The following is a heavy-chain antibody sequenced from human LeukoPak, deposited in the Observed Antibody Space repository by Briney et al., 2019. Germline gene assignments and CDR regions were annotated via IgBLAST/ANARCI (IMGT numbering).Heavy chain of an antibody. V-gene: IGHV3-52*01. J-gene: IGHJ5*02. CDR1: GFTFSSSW. CDR2: IKCDGSEK. CDR3: VRAIMTTAINWFDP. Sequence: PGGSLRLSCAASGFTFSSSWMHWLCQAPGKGLEWVADIKCDGSEKYYVDSVKGRLTISRDNAKNSLYLQVNSLRAEDMTVYYCVRAIMTTAINWFDPWGQGTLVTVSS. D-gene: IGHD4-17*01.